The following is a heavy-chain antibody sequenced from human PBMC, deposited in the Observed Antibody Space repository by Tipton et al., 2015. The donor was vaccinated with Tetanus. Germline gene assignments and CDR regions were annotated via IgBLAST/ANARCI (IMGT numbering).Heavy chain of an antibody. CDR3: AGDGPWMPHLFDY. V-gene: IGHV3-30-3*01. CDR1: GFTFSSYA. D-gene: IGHD5-12*01. Sequence: QLVQSGGGVVQPGRSLRLSCAASGFTFSSYAMHWVRQAPGKGLEWVAVISYDGSNKYYADSVKGRFTISRDNSKNTLYLQMNSLRAEDTAVYYCAGDGPWMPHLFDYWGQGTLVTVSS. CDR2: ISYDGSNK. J-gene: IGHJ4*02.